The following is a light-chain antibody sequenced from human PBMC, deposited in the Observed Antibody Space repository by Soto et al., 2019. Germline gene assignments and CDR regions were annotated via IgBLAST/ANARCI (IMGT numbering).Light chain of an antibody. CDR3: ETWDFNTRV. J-gene: IGLJ2*01. CDR1: SGHSSYI. V-gene: IGLV4-60*02. CDR2: LEGSGSY. Sequence: QPVLTQSSSASAYLGSSVKLTCTLSSGHSSYIIAWHQQQPGKAPRYLMKLEGSGSYHKGSGVPDRFSGSSTGADRYLTISNLQFEDEADYYCETWDFNTRVFGGGTKLTVL.